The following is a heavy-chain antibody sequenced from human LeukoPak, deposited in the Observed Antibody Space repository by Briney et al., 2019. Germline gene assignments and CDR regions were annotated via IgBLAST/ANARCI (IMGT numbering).Heavy chain of an antibody. CDR1: GFTFRSYE. V-gene: IGHV3-48*03. CDR3: ARDLWRRSGFDY. J-gene: IGHJ4*02. D-gene: IGHD2-21*01. CDR2: LSSSGSAF. Sequence: QSGGSLRLSCEDSGFTFRSYEMNWVRQAPGKGLEWIAYLSSSGSAFSYADSVKGRFTIARGNAKNSVYLEMNSLRADDTAVYYCARDLWRRSGFDYWGQGTLVTVSS.